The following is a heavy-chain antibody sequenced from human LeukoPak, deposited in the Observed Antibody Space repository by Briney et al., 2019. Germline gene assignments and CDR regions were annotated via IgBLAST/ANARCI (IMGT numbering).Heavy chain of an antibody. D-gene: IGHD3-22*01. Sequence: GGSLRLSCAASGFTFSSYAMSWVRQAPGKGLEWVSAISGSGGSTYYADSVKGRFTISRDNSKNTLYLQMNCLRAEDTAVYYCAKDPKSYYYDSSGYFDYWGQGTLVTVSS. V-gene: IGHV3-23*01. CDR2: ISGSGGST. J-gene: IGHJ4*02. CDR3: AKDPKSYYYDSSGYFDY. CDR1: GFTFSSYA.